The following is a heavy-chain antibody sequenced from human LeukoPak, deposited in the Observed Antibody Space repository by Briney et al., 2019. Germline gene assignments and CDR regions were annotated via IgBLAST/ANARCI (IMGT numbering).Heavy chain of an antibody. Sequence: SQTLSLTCTVSGASVSATNYYWSWLRQHPGKGPEWIAYIYYDAGAYYNPSLESRVTISLDSSANQFSLGLSSVTAADTAVYYCAREVNGDYALDYWGQGTLVTVSS. J-gene: IGHJ4*02. D-gene: IGHD4-17*01. V-gene: IGHV4-31*03. CDR3: AREVNGDYALDY. CDR2: IYYDAGA. CDR1: GASVSATNYY.